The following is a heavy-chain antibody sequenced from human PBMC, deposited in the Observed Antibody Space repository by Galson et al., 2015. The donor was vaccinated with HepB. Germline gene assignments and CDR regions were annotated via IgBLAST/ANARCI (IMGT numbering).Heavy chain of an antibody. D-gene: IGHD6-13*01. CDR2: VYPADSGT. Sequence: QSGAEVKKPGESLKISCQGFGYSFTNYWIGWVRQVSGKGLEWIGLVYPADSGTKYNPSFRGQVTISVDTSNNTAYLQWRSLKASDSAIYYCARRGHSTSWYEGWFDSWGQGTLLTVSS. CDR3: ARRGHSTSWYEGWFDS. CDR1: GYSFTNYW. V-gene: IGHV5-51*01. J-gene: IGHJ5*01.